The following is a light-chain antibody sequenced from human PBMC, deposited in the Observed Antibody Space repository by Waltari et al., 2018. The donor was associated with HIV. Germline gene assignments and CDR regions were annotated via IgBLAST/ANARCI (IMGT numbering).Light chain of an antibody. CDR2: EVS. Sequence: QSALTQPASVSGSPGQSITISCTGTTSDVGAYNFVSWYQQYPGKAPKLLISEVSNRPSGVSNRFSGSKSANTASLSISGPQAEDEADYYCSSYTSSSTLVVFGGGTKLTVL. V-gene: IGLV2-14*01. CDR1: TSDVGAYNF. J-gene: IGLJ2*01. CDR3: SSYTSSSTLVV.